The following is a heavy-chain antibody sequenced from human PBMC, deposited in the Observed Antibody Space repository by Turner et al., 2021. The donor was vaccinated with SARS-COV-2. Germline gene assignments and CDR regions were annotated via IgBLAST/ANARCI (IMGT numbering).Heavy chain of an antibody. CDR3: ARDRRGSHAPYYYYAIDV. CDR2: ISYDGSNK. V-gene: IGHV3-30*04. Sequence: QVQLVESGGGVVQPGRSLRLSWADSGLTFSSYAMHWVRQAPGKGLEWVAVISYDGSNKYYADSVKGRFTISRDNSKNTLYLQMNSLRAEDTAVYYCARDRRGSHAPYYYYAIDVWGQGTTVTVSS. J-gene: IGHJ6*02. CDR1: GLTFSSYA. D-gene: IGHD5-12*01.